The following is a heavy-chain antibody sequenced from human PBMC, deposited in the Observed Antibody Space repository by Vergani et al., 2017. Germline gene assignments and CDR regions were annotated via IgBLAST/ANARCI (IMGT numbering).Heavy chain of an antibody. CDR3: ARDLKAVAGKGYYYGMDV. D-gene: IGHD6-19*01. V-gene: IGHV3-7*03. Sequence: EVQLVESGGGLVQPGGSLRLSCAASGFTFSSYWMSWVRQAPGKGLEWVANIKQDGSEKDYVDSVKGRFTISRDNAKNSLYLQMNSLRAEDTAVYYCARDLKAVAGKGYYYGMDVWGQGTTVTVSS. CDR2: IKQDGSEK. J-gene: IGHJ6*02. CDR1: GFTFSSYW.